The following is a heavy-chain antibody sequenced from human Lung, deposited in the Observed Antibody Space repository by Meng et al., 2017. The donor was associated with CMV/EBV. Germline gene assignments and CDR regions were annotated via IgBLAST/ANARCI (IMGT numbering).Heavy chain of an antibody. CDR1: GGSISSSNW. J-gene: IGHJ4*02. V-gene: IGHV4-4*02. CDR3: ASFPPPGKQWLVTDY. D-gene: IGHD6-19*01. Sequence: QGQLPGSGPGLVKPSGTLSLTCAVSGGSISSSNWWSWVRQPPGKGLEWIGEIYHSGSTNYNPSLKSRVTISVDKSKNQFSLKLSSVTVADTAVYYCASFPPPGKQWLVTDYWGQGTLVTVSS. CDR2: IYHSGST.